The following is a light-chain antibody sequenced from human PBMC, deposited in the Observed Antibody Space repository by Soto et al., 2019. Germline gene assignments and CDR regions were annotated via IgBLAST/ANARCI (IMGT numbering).Light chain of an antibody. V-gene: IGKV3-20*01. CDR2: GAS. Sequence: EIVLTQSPGTLSLSPGERATLSCRASQSVSSNYLAWYQQKPGQAPRLLIYGASSRATGIPDRFSGSGSGTEFTLTISSLQPEDFATYYCQQLSSYPITFGQGTRLEIK. CDR3: QQLSSYPIT. CDR1: QSVSSNY. J-gene: IGKJ5*01.